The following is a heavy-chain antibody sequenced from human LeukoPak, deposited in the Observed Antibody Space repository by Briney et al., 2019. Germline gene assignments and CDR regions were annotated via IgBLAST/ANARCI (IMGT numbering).Heavy chain of an antibody. CDR2: IYYSGST. CDR1: GGSISSSSYY. CDR3: ASIVVVPAAVNWFDP. V-gene: IGHV4-39*01. D-gene: IGHD2-2*01. J-gene: IGHJ5*02. Sequence: SETLSLTCTVSGGSISSSSYYWGWIRQPPGKGLEWIGSIYYSGSTYYNPSLKSRVTISVDTSKNQFSLKLSSVTAADTAVYYCASIVVVPAAVNWFDPWGQGTVVTVSS.